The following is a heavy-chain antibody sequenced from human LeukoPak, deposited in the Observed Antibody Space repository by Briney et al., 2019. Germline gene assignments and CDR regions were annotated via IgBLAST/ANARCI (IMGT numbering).Heavy chain of an antibody. CDR2: IYYSGST. D-gene: IGHD3-16*01. V-gene: IGHV4-39*01. CDR1: GGSISSYY. CDR3: ARKRYGADMDV. Sequence: SETLSLTCTVSGGSISSYYWGWIRQPPGKGLEWIGSIYYSGSTYYNPSLKSRVTISVDTSKNQFSLKLSSVTAADTAVYYCARKRYGADMDVWGKGTTVTISS. J-gene: IGHJ6*03.